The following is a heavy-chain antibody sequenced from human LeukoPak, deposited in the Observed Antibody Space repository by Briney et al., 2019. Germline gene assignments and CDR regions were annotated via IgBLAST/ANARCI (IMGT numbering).Heavy chain of an antibody. D-gene: IGHD5-24*01. CDR2: ITSSSSYI. CDR3: ARVNSRRGWLQSDAFDI. CDR1: GFTFSSYN. J-gene: IGHJ3*02. V-gene: IGHV3-21*01. Sequence: PGGSLRLSCAASGFTFSSYNMNWVRQAPGKGLEWVSSITSSSSYIYYADSVKGRFTISRDNAKNSLYLQINSLRAEDTAVYYCARVNSRRGWLQSDAFDIWGQGTMVTVSS.